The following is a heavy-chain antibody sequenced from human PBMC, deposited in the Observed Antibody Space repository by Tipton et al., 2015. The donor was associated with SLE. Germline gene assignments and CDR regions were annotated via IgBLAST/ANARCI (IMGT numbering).Heavy chain of an antibody. V-gene: IGHV4-59*11. J-gene: IGHJ4*02. D-gene: IGHD1-14*01. CDR2: IYYSGST. CDR3: ARGSLTGYFDY. Sequence: TLSLTCTVSGGSISSPYWSWIRQPPGKGLEWIGYIYYSGSTNYNPSLKSRVTISVDTSKNQSSLKLSSVTAADTAVYYCARGSLTGYFDYWGQGTLVTVSS. CDR1: GGSISSPY.